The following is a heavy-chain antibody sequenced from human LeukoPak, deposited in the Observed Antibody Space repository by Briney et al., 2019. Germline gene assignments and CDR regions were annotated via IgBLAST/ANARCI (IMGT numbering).Heavy chain of an antibody. Sequence: EPGGSLRLSCAASGFTFSSYAMSWVRQAPGKGLEWVSAISGSGGSTYYADSVKGRFTISRDNSKNTLYLQMNSLRAEDTAVYYCARSFLPYDFWSGYPFDYWGQGTLVTVSS. CDR2: ISGSGGST. V-gene: IGHV3-23*01. CDR1: GFTFSSYA. CDR3: ARSFLPYDFWSGYPFDY. D-gene: IGHD3-3*01. J-gene: IGHJ4*02.